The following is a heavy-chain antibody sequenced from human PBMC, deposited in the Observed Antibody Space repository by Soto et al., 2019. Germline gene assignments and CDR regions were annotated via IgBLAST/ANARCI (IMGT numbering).Heavy chain of an antibody. D-gene: IGHD2-8*01. Sequence: GASVKVSCKASGYTFTSYDINWVRQATGQGLEWMGWMNPNSGNTGYAQKFQGRVTMTRNTSISTAYMELSSLRSEDTAVYYCHIVLMVYAMSGFDYWGQGTLVTVSS. CDR2: MNPNSGNT. CDR1: GYTFTSYD. CDR3: HIVLMVYAMSGFDY. V-gene: IGHV1-8*01. J-gene: IGHJ4*02.